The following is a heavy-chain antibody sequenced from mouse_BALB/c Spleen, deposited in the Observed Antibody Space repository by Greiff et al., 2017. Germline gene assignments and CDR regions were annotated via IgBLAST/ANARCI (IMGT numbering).Heavy chain of an antibody. D-gene: IGHD2-14*01. Sequence: LVESGAELMKPGASVKISCKATGYTFSSYWIEWVKQRPGHGLEWIGEILPGSGSTNYNEKFKGKATFTADTSSNTAYMQLSSLTSEDSAVYYCARSEVYYYAMDYWGQGTSVTVSS. CDR3: ARSEVYYYAMDY. CDR2: ILPGSGST. V-gene: IGHV1-9*01. J-gene: IGHJ4*01. CDR1: GYTFSSYW.